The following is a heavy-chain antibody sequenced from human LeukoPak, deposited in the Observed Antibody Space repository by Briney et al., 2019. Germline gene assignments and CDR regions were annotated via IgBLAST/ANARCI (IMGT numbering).Heavy chain of an antibody. CDR3: AKELNTINDY. Sequence: GGSLRLSCAASGFTFSSSSMNWVRQAPGKGLEWLSYISSSSGTIYYADSVKGRFTISRDNAKNSLYLQMNSLRAEDTAVYYCAKELNTINDYWGQGTLVAVSS. CDR2: ISSSSGTI. V-gene: IGHV3-48*04. D-gene: IGHD3-9*01. CDR1: GFTFSSSS. J-gene: IGHJ4*02.